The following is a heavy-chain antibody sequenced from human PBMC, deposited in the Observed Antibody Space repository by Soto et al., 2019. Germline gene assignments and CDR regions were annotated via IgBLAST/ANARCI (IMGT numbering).Heavy chain of an antibody. D-gene: IGHD7-27*01. CDR3: ARDVVRSTGGDS. CDR2: IIPIFSKT. Sequence: QVQLVQSGAEVKEPGTSVKVSCKASGGAFTTSSFVWVRQGPGQGLEWMGGIIPIFSKTKVAQKFQARVTFTADESTRTAYMELTSLTSEDTAIYYCARDVVRSTGGDSWGQGTLVTVSS. V-gene: IGHV1-69*01. CDR1: GGAFTTSS. J-gene: IGHJ4*02.